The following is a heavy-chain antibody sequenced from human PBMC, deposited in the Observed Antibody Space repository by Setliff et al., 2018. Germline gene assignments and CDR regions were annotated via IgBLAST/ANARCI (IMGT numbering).Heavy chain of an antibody. J-gene: IGHJ4*02. CDR2: ISGSGGAT. Sequence: GSLRLSCAASGFTFSSYAMTWVRQAPGKGLEWVSGISGSGGATYYAASVKGRFSISRDNSKNTLYLQMNSLRAEDTAVYYCAKDPQIRFLEWLSRVYFDYWGQGTLVTVSS. CDR1: GFTFSSYA. D-gene: IGHD3-3*01. V-gene: IGHV3-23*01. CDR3: AKDPQIRFLEWLSRVYFDY.